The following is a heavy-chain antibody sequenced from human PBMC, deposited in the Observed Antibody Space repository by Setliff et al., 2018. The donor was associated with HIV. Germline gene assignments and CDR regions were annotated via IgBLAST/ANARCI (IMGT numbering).Heavy chain of an antibody. CDR2: MNPNSGNT. V-gene: IGHV1-8*02. Sequence: ASVKVSCKASGYTFTNYDINWVRQATGQGLEWMGRMNPNSGNTEYAQQFQGRVTMTRNTSISTAYMELSSLRSEDTAIYYCARGHSGNDYWGHGTLVTVSS. CDR3: ARGHSGNDY. J-gene: IGHJ4*01. CDR1: GYTFTNYD. D-gene: IGHD1-1*01.